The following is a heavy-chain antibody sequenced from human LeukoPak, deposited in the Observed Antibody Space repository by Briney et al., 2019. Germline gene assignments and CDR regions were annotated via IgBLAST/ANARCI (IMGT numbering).Heavy chain of an antibody. CDR2: INPYSGDT. J-gene: IGHJ4*02. CDR3: ARGGSSGWYYFDY. Sequence: GASVKVSCKASGYTFTGYYMHWVRPAPGQGLEWMGWINPYSGDTNYAQKFQGRVTMTRDTSISTAYMELSRLRSDDTAVYYCARGGSSGWYYFDYWGQGSLVTVSS. D-gene: IGHD6-19*01. CDR1: GYTFTGYY. V-gene: IGHV1-2*02.